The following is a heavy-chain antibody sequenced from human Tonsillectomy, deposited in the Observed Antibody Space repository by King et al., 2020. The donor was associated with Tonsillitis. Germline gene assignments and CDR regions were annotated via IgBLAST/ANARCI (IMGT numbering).Heavy chain of an antibody. D-gene: IGHD3-9*01. Sequence: VQLVESGGGLVKPGGSLRLACAASGFTFSSYSMNWVRQAPGKGLGCVSSISSSSSYIYYADSVKGRFTISRDNAKNSLSPQMNSLRAEDTAVYYCADDVRYDILTGRYDAFDIWGQGTMVTVSS. V-gene: IGHV3-21*01. J-gene: IGHJ3*02. CDR3: ADDVRYDILTGRYDAFDI. CDR1: GFTFSSYS. CDR2: ISSSSSYI.